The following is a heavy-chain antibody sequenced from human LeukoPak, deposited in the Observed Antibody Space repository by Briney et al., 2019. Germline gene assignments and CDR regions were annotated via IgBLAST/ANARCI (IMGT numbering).Heavy chain of an antibody. Sequence: GGSLRLSCAASGFTFSSYSMNWVRQAPGKGLEWVSSISSSSSYIYYADSVKGRFTISRDNAKNSLYMQMNSLRAEDTAVYYCASHSGVVQTASWGQGTLVTVSS. CDR2: ISSSSSYI. CDR1: GFTFSSYS. V-gene: IGHV3-21*01. D-gene: IGHD2-15*01. J-gene: IGHJ4*02. CDR3: ASHSGVVQTAS.